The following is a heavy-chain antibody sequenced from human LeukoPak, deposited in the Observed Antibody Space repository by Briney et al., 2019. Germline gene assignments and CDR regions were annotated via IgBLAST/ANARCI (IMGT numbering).Heavy chain of an antibody. D-gene: IGHD3-22*01. CDR1: GFTFDDYA. Sequence: GGSLRLSCAASGFTFDDYAMPWVRQAPGKGLEWVSAISGSGGSTYYADSVKGRFTISRDNSKNTLYLQMNSLRAEDTAVYYCATGDDSSGYYYAPTFDYWGQGTLVTVSS. J-gene: IGHJ4*02. CDR2: ISGSGGST. CDR3: ATGDDSSGYYYAPTFDY. V-gene: IGHV3-23*01.